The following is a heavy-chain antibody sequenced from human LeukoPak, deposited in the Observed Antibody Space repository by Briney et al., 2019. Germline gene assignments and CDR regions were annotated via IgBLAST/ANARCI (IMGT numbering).Heavy chain of an antibody. V-gene: IGHV3-21*01. CDR1: GFTFSSYS. CDR2: ISSSSSYI. D-gene: IGHD6-13*01. CDR3: ARDLFSVAAAGTSVDY. Sequence: PGGSLRLSCAASGFTFSSYSMNWVRQAPGKGLEWVSSISSSSSYIYYADSVKGRFTISRDNAKNSLYLQMNSLRAEDTAVYYCARDLFSVAAAGTSVDYWGQGTLVTVSS. J-gene: IGHJ4*02.